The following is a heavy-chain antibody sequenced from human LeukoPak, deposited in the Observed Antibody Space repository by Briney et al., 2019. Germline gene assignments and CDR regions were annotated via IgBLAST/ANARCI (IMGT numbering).Heavy chain of an antibody. CDR2: IITSGSNT. Sequence: PGGSLRLSCAASGFTFSNYDMSWVRQAPGKGLEWVSGIITSGSNTYYADSVKGRFTISRDDSKNTLYLQMNSLRAEDTALYYCAKTLRRSFDTWGQGTMVTVSS. CDR3: AKTLRRSFDT. V-gene: IGHV3-23*01. CDR1: GFTFSNYD. J-gene: IGHJ3*02.